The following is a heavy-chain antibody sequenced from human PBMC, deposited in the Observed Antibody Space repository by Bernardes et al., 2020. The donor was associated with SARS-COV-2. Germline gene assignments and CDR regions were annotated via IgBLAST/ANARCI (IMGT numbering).Heavy chain of an antibody. V-gene: IGHV3-23*01. D-gene: IGHD6-13*01. CDR2: ISGSGNNT. CDR3: AKADGIIWQQPGRY. Sequence: GGSLRLSCTASGYTFSNHATNWVRQAPGKGLEWVSAISGSGNNTYYAGSVKGRFTISRDNSKNTLYLQMNSLGAEDTAVYYCAKADGIIWQQPGRYWGQGTLVTVSS. J-gene: IGHJ4*01. CDR1: GYTFSNHA.